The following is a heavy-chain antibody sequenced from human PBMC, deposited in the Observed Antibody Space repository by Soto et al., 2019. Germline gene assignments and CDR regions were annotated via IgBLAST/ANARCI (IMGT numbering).Heavy chain of an antibody. Sequence: SETLSLTCTVSGGSISSRTYYWGWIRQPPGKGLEWIGRIYHTGSTYYNPSLKSRVTISVDTSKKQFSLKLSSVTAADTAVYYCSGQDYYDSSGYFIWGQGTLVTVS. J-gene: IGHJ4*02. V-gene: IGHV4-39*01. CDR3: SGQDYYDSSGYFI. D-gene: IGHD3-22*01. CDR2: IYHTGST. CDR1: GGSISSRTYY.